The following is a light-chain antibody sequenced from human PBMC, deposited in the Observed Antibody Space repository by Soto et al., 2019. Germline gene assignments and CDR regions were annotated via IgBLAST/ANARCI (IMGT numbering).Light chain of an antibody. Sequence: QSALTQPASVSGSPGQSITISCTGTRSDVGGYNYVSWYQQHPGKAPKVMIYDVSDRPSGVSTRFSGSKSGNTASLTISGLQAEDEADYYCSSYTSRTTYVLFGGGTQLTVL. J-gene: IGLJ2*01. CDR1: RSDVGGYNY. V-gene: IGLV2-14*01. CDR3: SSYTSRTTYVL. CDR2: DVS.